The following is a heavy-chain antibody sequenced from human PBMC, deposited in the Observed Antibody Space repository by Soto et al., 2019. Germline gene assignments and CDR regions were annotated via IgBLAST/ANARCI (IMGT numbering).Heavy chain of an antibody. V-gene: IGHV4-31*03. J-gene: IGHJ6*03. CDR2: IYYSGST. D-gene: IGHD5-12*01. CDR3: ARARVCYCCYDGDYYYYIYV. CDR1: GGSISSGGYY. Sequence: SETLSLTCTVSGGSISSGGYYWSWIRQHPGKGLEWIGYIYYSGSTYYNPSLKSRVTISVDTSKNQFSLKLSSVTAADTAVYYCARARVCYCCYDGDYYYYIYVRAQRSTVPVS.